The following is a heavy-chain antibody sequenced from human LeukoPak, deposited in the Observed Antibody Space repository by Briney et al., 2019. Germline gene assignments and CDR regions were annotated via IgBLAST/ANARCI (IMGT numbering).Heavy chain of an antibody. CDR2: INPNSGGT. V-gene: IGHV1-2*02. J-gene: IGHJ6*03. D-gene: IGHD6-19*01. Sequence: ASVKVSCKASGYTFTSYYMHWVRQAPGQGLEWMGWINPNSGGTNYAQKFQGRVTMTRDTSISTAYMELSRLRSDDTAVYYCARVAVAGYDYYYYYMDVWGKGTTVTVSS. CDR3: ARVAVAGYDYYYYYMDV. CDR1: GYTFTSYY.